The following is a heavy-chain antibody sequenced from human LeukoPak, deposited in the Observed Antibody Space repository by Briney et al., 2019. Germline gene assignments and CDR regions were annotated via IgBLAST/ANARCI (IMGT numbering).Heavy chain of an antibody. CDR3: ARDRSPYYYGSGTFDP. CDR2: ISSSGSTI. D-gene: IGHD3-10*01. J-gene: IGHJ5*02. CDR1: GFTFSDYY. V-gene: IGHV3-11*04. Sequence: GGSLRLSCAASGFTFSDYYMSWIRQAPGKGLEWVSYISSSGSTIYYADSVKGRFTISRDNAKNSLYLQMNSLRAEDTAVYYCARDRSPYYYGSGTFDPWGQGTLVTVSS.